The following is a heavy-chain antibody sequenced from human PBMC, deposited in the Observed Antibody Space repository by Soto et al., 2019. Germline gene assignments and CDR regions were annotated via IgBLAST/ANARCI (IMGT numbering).Heavy chain of an antibody. CDR3: AMDWNSSPMGAFDI. Sequence: SVKVSCKASGGTFSSYAISWVRQAPGQGLEWVGGIIPIFGTANYAQKFQGRVTITADESTSTAYMELSSLRSEDAAVYYCAMDWNSSPMGAFDIWGQGTMVTVSS. CDR2: IIPIFGTA. D-gene: IGHD6-13*01. CDR1: GGTFSSYA. J-gene: IGHJ3*02. V-gene: IGHV1-69*13.